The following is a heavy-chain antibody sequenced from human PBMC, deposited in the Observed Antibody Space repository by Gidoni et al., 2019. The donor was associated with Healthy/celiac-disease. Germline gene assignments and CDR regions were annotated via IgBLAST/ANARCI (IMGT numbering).Heavy chain of an antibody. D-gene: IGHD2-15*01. CDR2: ISYDGSNK. V-gene: IGHV3-30-3*01. J-gene: IGHJ4*02. Sequence: QVQLVESGGGVVQPGRSLRLSCAASGFTFSSYAMHWVRQAPGKGLEWVAVISYDGSNKYYADSVKGRFTISRDNSKNTLYLQMNSLRAEDTAVYYCARSGGLYCSGGSCYLPFDYWGQGTLVTVSS. CDR1: GFTFSSYA. CDR3: ARSGGLYCSGGSCYLPFDY.